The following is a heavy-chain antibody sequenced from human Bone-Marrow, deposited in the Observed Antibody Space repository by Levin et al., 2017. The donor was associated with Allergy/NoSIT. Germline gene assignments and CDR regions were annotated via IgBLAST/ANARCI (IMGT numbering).Heavy chain of an antibody. J-gene: IGHJ4*02. CDR3: ARGQYSSGWDQSFGY. CDR2: IYYSGTI. Sequence: ESLKISFSVSDDSVSSGRYCWSWIRQPPGGGLEWMGSIYYSGTIHYNPSLKSRVTLSIEASKNQFSLNLTSVTAADTAVYYCARGQYSSGWDQSFGYWGQGTLVSVSS. V-gene: IGHV4-61*01. CDR1: DDSVSSGRYC. D-gene: IGHD6-19*01.